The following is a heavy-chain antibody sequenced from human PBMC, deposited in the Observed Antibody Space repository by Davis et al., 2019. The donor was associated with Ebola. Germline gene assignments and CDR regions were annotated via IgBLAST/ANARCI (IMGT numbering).Heavy chain of an antibody. CDR1: GGPFNNYY. J-gene: IGHJ5*02. V-gene: IGHV4-34*01. D-gene: IGHD6-13*01. Sequence: MPSETLSLTCAVYGGPFNNYYWSWIRQPPGKGLEWIGEINHSGSTNYNPSLKSRVTISVDTSKNQFSLKLSSVTAADTAVYYCARHPRPYSSSWPRAFDPWGQGTLVTVSS. CDR2: INHSGST. CDR3: ARHPRPYSSSWPRAFDP.